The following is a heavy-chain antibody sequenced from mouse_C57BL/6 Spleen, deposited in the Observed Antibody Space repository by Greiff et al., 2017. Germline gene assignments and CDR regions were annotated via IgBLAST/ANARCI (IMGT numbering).Heavy chain of an antibody. CDR3: ARPRGSSYEGYAMDY. Sequence: QVQLQQPGAELVKPGASVKMSCKASGYTFTSYWITWVKQRPGHGLEWIGDIYPGSGSTNYNEKFKSKATLTVDTSSSTAYMQLSSLTSEDSAVYYCARPRGSSYEGYAMDYWGQGTSVTVSS. J-gene: IGHJ4*01. CDR1: GYTFTSYW. D-gene: IGHD1-1*01. V-gene: IGHV1-55*01. CDR2: IYPGSGST.